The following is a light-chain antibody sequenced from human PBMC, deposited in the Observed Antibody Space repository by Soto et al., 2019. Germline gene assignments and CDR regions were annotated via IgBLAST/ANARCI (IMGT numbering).Light chain of an antibody. CDR2: DVS. CDR1: SSDVGGYNF. J-gene: IGLJ2*01. CDR3: CSSSGSSSPLV. Sequence: QSALTQPGSVSGSPGQSITMSCTGTSSDVGGYNFVSWYQQHPGKAPKVIFYDVSNRPSGVSHRFSGSKSGNTASLTISGLLAEEEEDYYCCSSSGSSSPLVFGGGTKLTVL. V-gene: IGLV2-14*01.